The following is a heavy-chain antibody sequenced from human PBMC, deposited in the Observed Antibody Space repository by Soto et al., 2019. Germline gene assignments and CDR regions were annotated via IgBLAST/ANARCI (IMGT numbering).Heavy chain of an antibody. CDR2: IASKANSYAT. J-gene: IGHJ5*02. CDR3: TRLEMPTTYIGFDP. D-gene: IGHD1-1*01. V-gene: IGHV3-73*01. CDR1: GFTFSDSD. Sequence: PGGSLRLSCAASGFTFSDSDMHWVRQASGKGLEWVGRIASKANSYATAYAASVKGRFTISRDDSENTAYLQMNSLKTEDTAVYYCTRLEMPTTYIGFDPWGQGTLVTVSS.